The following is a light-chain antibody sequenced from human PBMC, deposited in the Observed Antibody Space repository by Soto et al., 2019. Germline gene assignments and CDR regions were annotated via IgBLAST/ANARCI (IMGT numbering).Light chain of an antibody. J-gene: IGKJ4*01. Sequence: IQLTQSPSSLSASVGDRVTITCRASQGISSYLAWYQQKPGKAPKLLIYDASTLQGGVPSRFSGSGSGTDFTLTISSLQPEDFATYYCQQPNSYPLTFGGGTKVQIK. CDR3: QQPNSYPLT. CDR1: QGISSY. V-gene: IGKV1-9*01. CDR2: DAS.